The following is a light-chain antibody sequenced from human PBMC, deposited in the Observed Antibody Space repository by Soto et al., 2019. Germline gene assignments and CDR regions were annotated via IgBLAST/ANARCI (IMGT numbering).Light chain of an antibody. J-gene: IGLJ1*01. V-gene: IGLV2-23*01. CDR3: YTYAGGSTYL. CDR2: EDI. Sequence: SALPQPASVSGSPGQSITISCTGTSSDVGSYSLLSWYQHHPGKAPKLIIYEDIKGPSGVSNRFSGSKSGNTASLRISGLQAEDEADYYCYTYAGGSTYLFGTGTKVTVL. CDR1: SSDVGSYSL.